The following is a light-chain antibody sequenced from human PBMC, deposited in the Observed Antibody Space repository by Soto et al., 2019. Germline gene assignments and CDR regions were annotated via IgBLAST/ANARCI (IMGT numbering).Light chain of an antibody. V-gene: IGKV3-20*01. J-gene: IGKJ1*01. CDR2: GIS. Sequence: EIVLTQSPGTLSLSPGGRATLSCRASHTISSSYLAWYQQKPGQAPRLLMYGISRRATGIPDRFSGSGSGTDFTLTITRLEPEDFAVYYCQQYVTSSPRTFGQGPKVDIK. CDR1: HTISSSY. CDR3: QQYVTSSPRT.